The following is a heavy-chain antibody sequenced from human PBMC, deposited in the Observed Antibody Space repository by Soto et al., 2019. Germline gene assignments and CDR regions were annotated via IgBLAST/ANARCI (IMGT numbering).Heavy chain of an antibody. D-gene: IGHD6-19*01. V-gene: IGHV3-23*01. CDR3: AKDSSGWYYFDY. CDR2: ISGSGGST. Sequence: GGSLRLSCAASGFTFSSYAMSWVRQAPGKGLEWVSAISGSGGSTYYADSVKGRFTISRDNSKNSLYLQMNSLRTEDTALYYCAKDSSGWYYFDYWGQGTLVTVSS. CDR1: GFTFSSYA. J-gene: IGHJ4*02.